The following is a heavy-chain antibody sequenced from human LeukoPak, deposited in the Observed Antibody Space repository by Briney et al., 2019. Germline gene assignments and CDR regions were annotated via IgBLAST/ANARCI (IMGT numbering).Heavy chain of an antibody. V-gene: IGHV3-15*01. Sequence: GGSLRLSCAASGFTFSNAWMSWVRQAPGKGLEWVGRIKSKTDGGTTDYAAPVKGRFTISRDDSKNTLYLQMNSLKTEDTAVYYCTTDGGWFRTPFDYWGQGTLVTVSS. CDR1: GFTFSNAW. D-gene: IGHD6-19*01. CDR3: TTDGGWFRTPFDY. J-gene: IGHJ4*02. CDR2: IKSKTDGGTT.